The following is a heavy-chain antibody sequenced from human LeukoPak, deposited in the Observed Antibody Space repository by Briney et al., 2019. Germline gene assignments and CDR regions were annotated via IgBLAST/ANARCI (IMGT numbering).Heavy chain of an antibody. J-gene: IGHJ4*02. CDR1: GFTFSSYG. V-gene: IGHV3-30*02. D-gene: IGHD6-6*01. Sequence: GGSLRLSCAASGFTFSSYGMHWVRQAPGKGLEWVAFIRYDGSNKYYADSVKGRFTISRDNSKNTLYLQMNSLGAEDTAVYYCAKESGAYIAARPAPLDYWGQGTLVTVSS. CDR3: AKESGAYIAARPAPLDY. CDR2: IRYDGSNK.